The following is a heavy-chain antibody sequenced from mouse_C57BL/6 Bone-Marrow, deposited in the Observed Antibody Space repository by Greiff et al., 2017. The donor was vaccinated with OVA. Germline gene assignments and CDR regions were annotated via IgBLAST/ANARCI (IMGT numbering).Heavy chain of an antibody. Sequence: LVESGGGLVKPGGSLKLSCAASGFTFSDYGMHWVRQAPEKGLEWVAYISSGSSTIYYADTVKGRFTISRDNAKNTLFLQMTSLRSEDTAMYYCARRDTSQGFAYWGQGTLVTVSA. J-gene: IGHJ3*01. CDR3: ARRDTSQGFAY. CDR1: GFTFSDYG. CDR2: ISSGSSTI. V-gene: IGHV5-17*01.